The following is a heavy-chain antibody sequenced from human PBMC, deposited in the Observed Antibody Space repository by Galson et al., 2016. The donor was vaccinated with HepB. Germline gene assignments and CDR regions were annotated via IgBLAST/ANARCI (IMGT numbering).Heavy chain of an antibody. V-gene: IGHV3-21*01. J-gene: IGHJ4*02. D-gene: IGHD6-19*01. CDR1: GFTFSSHA. Sequence: SLRLSCAASGFTFSSHAMNWVRQAPGKGLEWVSYISSSSSYIYYADAVKGRFIISRDNAKKSLYLQMHSLRAEDTVVYYCAREGVGIAVAATAFDYWGQGTLVTVSS. CDR2: ISSSSSYI. CDR3: AREGVGIAVAATAFDY.